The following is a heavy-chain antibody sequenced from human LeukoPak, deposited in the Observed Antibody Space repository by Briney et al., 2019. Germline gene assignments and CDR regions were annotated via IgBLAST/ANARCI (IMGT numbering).Heavy chain of an antibody. D-gene: IGHD3/OR15-3a*01. Sequence: SETLSLTCTVSGDSILSNIYLWDWVRLPPGEGLEYIGAIFYTGRTFYSPSLKSRVTISVDTSKNQFSLDLSSATAADTAVYYCARRRHNFDFYDVWGQGTRVTVSS. CDR3: ARRRHNFDFYDV. V-gene: IGHV4-39*01. CDR1: GDSILSNIYL. J-gene: IGHJ3*01. CDR2: IFYTGRT.